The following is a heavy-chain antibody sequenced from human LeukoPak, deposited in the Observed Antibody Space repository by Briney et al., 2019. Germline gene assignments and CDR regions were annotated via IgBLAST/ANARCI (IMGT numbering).Heavy chain of an antibody. Sequence: GEALKISCKCSGYNFNKQSIGWVRQMPGTGLECMGIIYPGDSDTRYSPSFQGQVTMSADKSISTAYLQWSSLKASDTAIYFCARLYTTGWYNFDYWGQGTLVTVSS. J-gene: IGHJ4*02. D-gene: IGHD6-19*01. V-gene: IGHV5-51*01. CDR3: ARLYTTGWYNFDY. CDR2: IYPGDSDT. CDR1: GYNFNKQS.